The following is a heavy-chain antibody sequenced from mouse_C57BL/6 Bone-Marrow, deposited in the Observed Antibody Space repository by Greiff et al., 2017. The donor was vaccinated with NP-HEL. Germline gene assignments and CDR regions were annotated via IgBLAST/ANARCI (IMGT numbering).Heavy chain of an antibody. V-gene: IGHV1-55*01. D-gene: IGHD1-1*02. CDR2: LYPGSGRT. CDR1: GYTFTSYW. J-gene: IGHJ2*01. Sequence: QVQLQQPGAELVKPGASVKMSCKASGYTFTSYWITWVKQRPGQGLEWIGDLYPGSGRTNYNAKFKSKATLTVDTSSSTAYMQLSSLTSEDSAVYYCARVGVDYLDYWGQGTTLTVSS. CDR3: ARVGVDYLDY.